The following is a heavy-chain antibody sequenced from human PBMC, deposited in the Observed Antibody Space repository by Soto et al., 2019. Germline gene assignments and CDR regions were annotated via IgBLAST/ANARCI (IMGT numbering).Heavy chain of an antibody. CDR2: IYYSGST. D-gene: IGHD3-22*01. J-gene: IGHJ5*02. Sequence: QVQLQESGPGLVKPSQIFSLTGTFSVGSLRGVVYYWSWFRRHPGRGLGGIGYIYYSGSTYYNPSLKSRVTISVDTSKNQFSLKLSSVTAADTAVYYCARTSYDSSGTAADPWGQGTLVTVSS. CDR3: ARTSYDSSGTAADP. CDR1: VGSLRGVVYY. V-gene: IGHV4-31*03.